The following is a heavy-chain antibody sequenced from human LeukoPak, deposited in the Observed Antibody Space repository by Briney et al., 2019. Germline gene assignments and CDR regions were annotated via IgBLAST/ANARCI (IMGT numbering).Heavy chain of an antibody. Sequence: GGSLRLSCAASGFTFSSNAMHWVCQAPGKGLEWVAVISYDGSNTYHVDSVKGRFTISRDNSKNTLYLQMNSLRAEDTAAYYCARGLVTFFDYWGQGTLVTVSS. V-gene: IGHV3-30*04. D-gene: IGHD3-9*01. J-gene: IGHJ4*02. CDR2: ISYDGSNT. CDR1: GFTFSSNA. CDR3: ARGLVTFFDY.